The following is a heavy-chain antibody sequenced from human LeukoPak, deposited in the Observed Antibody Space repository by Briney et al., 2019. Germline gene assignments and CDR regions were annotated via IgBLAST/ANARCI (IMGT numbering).Heavy chain of an antibody. CDR1: GFSLSTSGVG. Sequence: SGPTLVKPTQTLTLTCTFSGFSLSTSGVGVGWIRQPPGKALEWLALIYWDDDKRYSPSLKSRLTITKDTSKNQVVLTMTNMDPVDTATYYCAHRGYSPNGNWFDPWGQATLVTVSS. D-gene: IGHD5-18*01. V-gene: IGHV2-5*02. CDR2: IYWDDDK. J-gene: IGHJ5*02. CDR3: AHRGYSPNGNWFDP.